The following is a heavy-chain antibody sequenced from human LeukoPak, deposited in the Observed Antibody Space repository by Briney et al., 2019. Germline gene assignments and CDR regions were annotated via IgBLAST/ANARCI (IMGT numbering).Heavy chain of an antibody. J-gene: IGHJ4*02. Sequence: SVKVSCKASGGTFSSYAISWVRQAPGQGLEWMGGIIPIFGTANYAQKFQGRVTITADESTSTAYMELSSLRSEDTAVYYCALIVYGDYGLDYWGQGTLVTVSS. CDR3: ALIVYGDYGLDY. V-gene: IGHV1-69*01. CDR1: GGTFSSYA. D-gene: IGHD4-17*01. CDR2: IIPIFGTA.